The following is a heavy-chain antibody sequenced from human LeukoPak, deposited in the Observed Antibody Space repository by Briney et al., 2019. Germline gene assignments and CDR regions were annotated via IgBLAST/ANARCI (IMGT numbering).Heavy chain of an antibody. CDR1: GYSFTSYW. Sequence: GESLKISCKGSGYSFTSYWIAWVRQMPGKGLEWVGIIYPGDSTTRYSPSFEGQVTISADKSINTAYLQWTGLKASDTAIYYCARQVTVATAGDFWGQGTLVTVSS. V-gene: IGHV5-51*01. D-gene: IGHD6-13*01. CDR2: IYPGDSTT. CDR3: ARQVTVATAGDF. J-gene: IGHJ4*02.